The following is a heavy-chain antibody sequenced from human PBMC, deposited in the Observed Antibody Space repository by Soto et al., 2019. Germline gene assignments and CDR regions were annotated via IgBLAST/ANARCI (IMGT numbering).Heavy chain of an antibody. Sequence: TLSLTCTVSGGSISSSSYYWGWIRQPPGKGLEWIGSIYYSGSTYYNPSLKSRVTISVDTSKNQFSLKLSSVTAADTAVYYCARGIGNYYDSSGYYYHFDYWGQGNLVTVSS. CDR3: ARGIGNYYDSSGYYYHFDY. V-gene: IGHV4-39*01. J-gene: IGHJ4*02. CDR1: GGSISSSSYY. CDR2: IYYSGST. D-gene: IGHD3-22*01.